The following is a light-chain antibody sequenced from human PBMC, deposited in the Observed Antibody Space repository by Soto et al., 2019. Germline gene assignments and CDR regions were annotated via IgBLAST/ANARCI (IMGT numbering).Light chain of an antibody. J-gene: IGKJ5*01. Sequence: EIVLTQSPDTLSLSPGERATLSCRASQSVSGNYLAWYQQKPGQAPRLIIYGASSGATGIPDRFRGSGSGTDFTLTINRLEPEDFAVYYCQQYSNWPPITFGQGTRLEIK. V-gene: IGKV3-20*01. CDR2: GAS. CDR1: QSVSGNY. CDR3: QQYSNWPPIT.